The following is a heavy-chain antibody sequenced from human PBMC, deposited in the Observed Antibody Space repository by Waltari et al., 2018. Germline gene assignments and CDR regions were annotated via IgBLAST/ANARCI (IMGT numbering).Heavy chain of an antibody. CDR2: INPNLGGT. Sequence: QVQLVQSGAEVKKPGASVKVSCKASGYTLTGYYMHWVRQAPGQGLEWMGRINPNLGGTNYAQKFQGRVTSTRDTSISTAYMELSRLRSDDTAVYYCAIQRIAAAIFDYWGQGTLVTVSS. CDR3: AIQRIAAAIFDY. J-gene: IGHJ4*02. V-gene: IGHV1-2*01. CDR1: GYTLTGYY. D-gene: IGHD6-13*01.